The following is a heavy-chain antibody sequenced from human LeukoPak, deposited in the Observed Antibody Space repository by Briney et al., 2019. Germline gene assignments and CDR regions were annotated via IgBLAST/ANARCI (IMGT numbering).Heavy chain of an antibody. Sequence: PSETLSLTCAVYGGSFSDYYWTWIRQPPGKGLEWIGEINHSGSPNNNTSLKSRVSISFDTSKNQFSLKLTSVTAADTAVYYCGSRRTAMFGVIKGPIDYWGQGTLVTVSS. CDR3: GSRRTAMFGVIKGPIDY. J-gene: IGHJ4*02. CDR1: GGSFSDYY. CDR2: INHSGSP. V-gene: IGHV4-34*01. D-gene: IGHD3-3*01.